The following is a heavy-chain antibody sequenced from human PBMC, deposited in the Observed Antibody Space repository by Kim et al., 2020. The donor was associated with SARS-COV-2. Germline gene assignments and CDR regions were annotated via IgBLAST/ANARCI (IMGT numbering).Heavy chain of an antibody. V-gene: IGHV3-33*06. CDR3: AKAKGRGIAAAGTDWAFDY. CDR1: GFTFSSYG. CDR2: IWYDGSNK. Sequence: GGSLRLSCAASGFTFSSYGMHWVRQAPGKGLEWVAVIWYDGSNKYYADSVKGRFTISRDNSKNTLYLQMNSLRAEDTAVYYCAKAKGRGIAAAGTDWAFDYWGQGTLVTVSS. J-gene: IGHJ4*02. D-gene: IGHD6-13*01.